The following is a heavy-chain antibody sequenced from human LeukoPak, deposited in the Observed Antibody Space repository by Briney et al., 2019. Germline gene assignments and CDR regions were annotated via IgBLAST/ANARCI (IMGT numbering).Heavy chain of an antibody. D-gene: IGHD7-27*01. CDR2: ISGSGGST. Sequence: PGGSLRLSCAASGFNFRNYGMHWVRQAPGKGLEWVSVISGSGGSTYYADSVKGRFTISRDNSKNTLYLQMNSLRAEDTAVYYCAKASELGRGYFDYWGQGTLVTVSS. CDR3: AKASELGRGYFDY. V-gene: IGHV3-23*01. J-gene: IGHJ4*02. CDR1: GFNFRNYG.